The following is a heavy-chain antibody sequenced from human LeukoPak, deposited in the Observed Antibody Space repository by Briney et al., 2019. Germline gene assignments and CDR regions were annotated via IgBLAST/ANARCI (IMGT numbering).Heavy chain of an antibody. CDR3: ARYLGRLRYFDL. D-gene: IGHD2-2*01. CDR2: IYYSGST. CDR1: GGSISSYY. J-gene: IGHJ2*01. V-gene: IGHV4-59*01. Sequence: SETLSLTCTVSGGSISSYYWSWIRQPPGKGLEWIGYIYYSGSTNYNPSLKSRVTISVDTSKNQFSLKLSSVTAADTAVYYCARYLGRLRYFDLWGRGTLVTVSS.